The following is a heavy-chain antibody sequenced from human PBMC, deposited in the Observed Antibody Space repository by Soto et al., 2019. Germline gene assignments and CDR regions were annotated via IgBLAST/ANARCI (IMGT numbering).Heavy chain of an antibody. D-gene: IGHD3-22*01. V-gene: IGHV3-21*01. CDR2: ISSSSSYI. CDR1: GFTFSSYS. Sequence: GGSLRLSCAASGFTFSSYSMNWVRQAPGKGLEWVSSISSSSSYIYYADSVKGRFTISRDNAKNSLYLQMNSLRAEDTAVYYCATDRIYYDSSGAFDIWGQGTMVTVS. CDR3: ATDRIYYDSSGAFDI. J-gene: IGHJ3*02.